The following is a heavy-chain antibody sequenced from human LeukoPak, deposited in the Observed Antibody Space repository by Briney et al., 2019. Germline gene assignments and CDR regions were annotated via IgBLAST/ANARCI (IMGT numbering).Heavy chain of an antibody. J-gene: IGHJ4*02. D-gene: IGHD3-22*01. V-gene: IGHV3-23*01. CDR2: FSGSDGST. CDR3: AKGGNSGYYYACEH. Sequence: PGGSLRLSCAASGFTFDDYGMSWVRQAPGKGLEWVSTFSGSDGSTYYADSVKGRFTISRDNSKNTLYLQMNSLRAEDTAVYYCAKGGNSGYYYACEHWGQGTLVTVSS. CDR1: GFTFDDYG.